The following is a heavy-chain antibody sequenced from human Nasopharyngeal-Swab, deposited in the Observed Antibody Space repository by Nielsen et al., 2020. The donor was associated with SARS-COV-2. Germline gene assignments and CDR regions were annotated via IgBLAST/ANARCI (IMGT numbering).Heavy chain of an antibody. D-gene: IGHD6-13*01. J-gene: IGHJ3*02. Sequence: VRQMPGKGLGWVSYISSSSSTIYYADSVKGRFTISRDNAKNSLYLQMNSLRAEDTAVYYCARRAGHEAFDIWGQGTMVTVSS. V-gene: IGHV3-48*03. CDR3: ARRAGHEAFDI. CDR2: ISSSSSTI.